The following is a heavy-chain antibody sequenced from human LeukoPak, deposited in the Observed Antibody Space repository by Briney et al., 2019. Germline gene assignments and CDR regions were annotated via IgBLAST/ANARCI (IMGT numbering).Heavy chain of an antibody. J-gene: IGHJ4*02. CDR2: ISGSGGST. CDR3: ATDPGYSSGETIDY. V-gene: IGHV3-23*01. D-gene: IGHD6-19*01. CDR1: GFTFSSYA. Sequence: GSLRLSCAASGFTFSSYAMSWVRQAPGKGLEWVSAISGSGGSTYYADSVKGRFTISRDNSKNTLYLQMNSLRAEDTAVYYCATDPGYSSGETIDYWGQGTLVTVSS.